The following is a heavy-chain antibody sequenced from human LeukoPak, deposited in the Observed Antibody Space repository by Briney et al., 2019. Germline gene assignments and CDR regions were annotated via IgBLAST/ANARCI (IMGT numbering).Heavy chain of an antibody. CDR2: MNPNSGNT. CDR3: AREEALSGSHGVPVAFDI. Sequence: GASVKVSCKASGYTFTSYDINWVRQATGQGLEWMGWMNPNSGNTGYAQKFQGRVTMTRDTSISTAYMELSRLRSDDTAVYYCAREEALSGSHGVPVAFDIWGQGTMVTVSS. V-gene: IGHV1-8*01. D-gene: IGHD1-26*01. J-gene: IGHJ3*02. CDR1: GYTFTSYD.